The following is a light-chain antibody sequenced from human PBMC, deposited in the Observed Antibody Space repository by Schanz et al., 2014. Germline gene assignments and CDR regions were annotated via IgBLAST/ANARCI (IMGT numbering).Light chain of an antibody. J-gene: IGKJ2*01. Sequence: DIVLTQSPGTLSLSPGERATLSCRASQSVGSNYLAWYQQTPGQAPRLLIYDASNRATGIPARFSGSGSGTDFTLTISSLEPEDFAVYYCQQYDTSPPYTFGQGTKLEIK. CDR2: DAS. CDR3: QQYDTSPPYT. V-gene: IGKV3-20*01. CDR1: QSVGSNY.